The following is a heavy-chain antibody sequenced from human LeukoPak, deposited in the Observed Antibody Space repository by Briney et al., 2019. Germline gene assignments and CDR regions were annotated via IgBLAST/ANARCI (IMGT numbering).Heavy chain of an antibody. D-gene: IGHD3-3*01. CDR3: AKEYDLWHDQGNWFDT. V-gene: IGHV3-23*01. J-gene: IGHJ5*02. CDR2: ISGSGGST. CDR1: GFSFSTYG. Sequence: PGGTLRLSCAASGFSFSTYGMSWVRQAPGKGLEWVSAISGSGGSTYYADSVKGRFTISRDNSKNTLYLQMNSLRAEDTAVYYCAKEYDLWHDQGNWFDTWGQGVLVTVSS.